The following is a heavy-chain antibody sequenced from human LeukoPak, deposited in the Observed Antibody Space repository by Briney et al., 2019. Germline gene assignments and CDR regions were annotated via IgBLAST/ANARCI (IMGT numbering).Heavy chain of an antibody. CDR1: GFTFSSYA. Sequence: GGSLRLSCAASGFTFSSYAMSWVRQAPGKGLEWVSAISGSGGSTYYADSVKGRFTISRDNSKNTLYLQMNSLRAEDTAVYYCASNYYGSGGADYWGQGTLVTVSS. D-gene: IGHD3-10*01. CDR2: ISGSGGST. CDR3: ASNYYGSGGADY. J-gene: IGHJ4*02. V-gene: IGHV3-23*01.